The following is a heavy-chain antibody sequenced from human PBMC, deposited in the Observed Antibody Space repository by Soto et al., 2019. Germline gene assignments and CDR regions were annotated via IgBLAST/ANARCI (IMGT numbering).Heavy chain of an antibody. J-gene: IGHJ5*02. CDR1: GYTFTSYG. Sequence: RASVKVSCKASGYTFTSYGISWVRQAPGQGLEWMGWISAYNGNTNYAQKLQGRVTMTTDTPTSIAHMELRSLRSDDTAVYYCARDVCSAVARIVMNWFHPRGQATLVTVSS. V-gene: IGHV1-18*01. CDR2: ISAYNGNT. D-gene: IGHD6-19*01. CDR3: ARDVCSAVARIVMNWFHP.